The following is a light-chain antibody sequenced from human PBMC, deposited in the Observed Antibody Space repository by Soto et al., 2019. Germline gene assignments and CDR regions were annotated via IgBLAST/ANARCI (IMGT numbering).Light chain of an antibody. J-gene: IGKJ5*01. CDR3: QQTHSFPIT. CDR2: GAS. V-gene: IGKV3-15*01. Sequence: DIVMTQSPATLSVAPGERVTFSCRASQGIGDTLAWYQHKPGQAPRLLMYGASTRATGFPDRFSGSGSGTEFTLTISSLHSEDFAIYYCQQTHSFPITFGQGRRLEI. CDR1: QGIGDT.